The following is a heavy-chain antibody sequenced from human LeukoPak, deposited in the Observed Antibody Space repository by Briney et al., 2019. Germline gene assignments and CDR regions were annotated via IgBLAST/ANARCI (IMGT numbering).Heavy chain of an antibody. Sequence: ASVKVSCKASGSTFTGYYMHWVRQAPGQGLEWMGWINPNGGGTNYAQQFQGRVTMTSDTSISTAYMELSSLRSDDTAVYYCARDSYSGSYYYWGQGTLVTVSS. CDR2: INPNGGGT. D-gene: IGHD1-26*01. V-gene: IGHV1-2*02. CDR3: ARDSYSGSYYY. CDR1: GSTFTGYY. J-gene: IGHJ4*02.